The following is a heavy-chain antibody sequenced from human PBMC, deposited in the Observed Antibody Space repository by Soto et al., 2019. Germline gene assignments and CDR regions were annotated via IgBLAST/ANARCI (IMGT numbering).Heavy chain of an antibody. D-gene: IGHD4-17*01. CDR3: ARGRDYGDIYYYYYYIDV. CDR1: GGSISSYY. Sequence: PSATLSLTCTVSGGSISSYYWSWIRQPPGKGLEWIGYIYYNGSTNYNPSLKSRVTISVDTSKNQFSLKLSSVTAADTAVYYCARGRDYGDIYYYYYYIDVWGKGTTVTVSS. J-gene: IGHJ6*03. CDR2: IYYNGST. V-gene: IGHV4-59*01.